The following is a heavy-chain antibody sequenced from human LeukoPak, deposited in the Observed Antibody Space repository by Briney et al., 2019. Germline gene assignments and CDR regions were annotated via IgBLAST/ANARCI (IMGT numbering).Heavy chain of an antibody. J-gene: IGHJ5*02. Sequence: SETLSLTCTVSGGSISSYYWSWIRQPPGKGLEWIGYIYYSGSTNYNPSLKSRVTISVDTSKNQFSLKLSSVTAADTAVYYCARQGRMQLWLTGWFDPWGQGTLVTVSS. CDR1: GGSISSYY. D-gene: IGHD5-18*01. CDR2: IYYSGST. CDR3: ARQGRMQLWLTGWFDP. V-gene: IGHV4-59*08.